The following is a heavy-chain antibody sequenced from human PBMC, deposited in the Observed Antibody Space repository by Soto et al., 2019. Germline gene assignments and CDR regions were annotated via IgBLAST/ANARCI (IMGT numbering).Heavy chain of an antibody. CDR1: GYTFTSYG. Sequence: GASVKVSCKASGYTFTSYGISWVRQAPGQGLEWMGWINPATGATKYKQNFEGRLSLTRDTSKSTGFMDLSRLKSGDSATYYCARKGYGVAFDAWAQGTLVTVS. V-gene: IGHV1-18*01. CDR3: ARKGYGVAFDA. D-gene: IGHD5-18*01. CDR2: INPATGAT. J-gene: IGHJ3*01.